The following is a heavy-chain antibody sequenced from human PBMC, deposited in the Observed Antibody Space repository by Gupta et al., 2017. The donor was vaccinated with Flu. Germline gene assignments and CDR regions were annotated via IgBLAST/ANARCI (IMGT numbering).Heavy chain of an antibody. Sequence: SSYFRTWVRQAPGKGLEWIGEITRSGSNNYNPSLKSRRFISVSTTPNQSSHKLSTGAAADTAVYYCARGTYGSSWYTYFDSWGQGTLVTVSS. V-gene: IGHV4-34*01. J-gene: IGHJ4*02. CDR2: ITRSGSN. CDR1: SSYF. CDR3: ARGTYGSSWYTYFDS. D-gene: IGHD6-13*01.